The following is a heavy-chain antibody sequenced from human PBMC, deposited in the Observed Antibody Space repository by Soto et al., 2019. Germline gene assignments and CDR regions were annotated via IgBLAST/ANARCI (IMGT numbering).Heavy chain of an antibody. Sequence: SETLSLTCSVPGGSISTGSYYWGWIRQPPGKGLEWIGIIDYSGSTYYNPSLRSRVTISVDTSKNQFSLKLSSVTATDTAVYYCARRTGSPSYYFDSWGQGTLVTVSS. CDR2: IDYSGST. J-gene: IGHJ5*01. CDR3: ARRTGSPSYYFDS. V-gene: IGHV4-39*01. CDR1: GGSISTGSYY. D-gene: IGHD6-6*01.